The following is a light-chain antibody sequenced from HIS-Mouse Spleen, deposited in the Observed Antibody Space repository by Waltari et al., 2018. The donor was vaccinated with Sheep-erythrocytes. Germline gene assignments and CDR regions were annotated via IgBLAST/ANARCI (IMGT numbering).Light chain of an antibody. CDR2: QDS. Sequence: SYELTHPPSESVSPGQTASITCSADKLGDKYACWYQQKPGQSPVLVIYQDSKRPSGVPERFSGSNSGNTATLTISGTQAMDGADYYCQAWDSSTAVFGGGTKLTVL. CDR1: KLGDKY. CDR3: QAWDSSTAV. V-gene: IGLV3-1*01. J-gene: IGLJ2*01.